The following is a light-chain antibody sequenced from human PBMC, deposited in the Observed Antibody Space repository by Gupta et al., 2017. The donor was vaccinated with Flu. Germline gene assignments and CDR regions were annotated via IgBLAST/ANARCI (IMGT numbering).Light chain of an antibody. V-gene: IGKV1-5*03. Sequence: DNQLTQSPSTLAASVGDSVTLTCRASQNVNSWLAWYQQRPGKAPTLLIYKASTLHAGVSSRFSGSGSGSEFTLTISSLQPDDLATYYCQQYNMYPKTFGQGTKVELK. CDR3: QQYNMYPKT. CDR2: KAS. J-gene: IGKJ1*01. CDR1: QNVNSW.